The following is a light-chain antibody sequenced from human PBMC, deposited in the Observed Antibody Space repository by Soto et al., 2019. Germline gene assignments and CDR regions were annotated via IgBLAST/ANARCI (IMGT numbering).Light chain of an antibody. CDR2: EGS. CDR3: CSYAGRSTYWV. J-gene: IGLJ3*02. Sequence: QSALTQPASVSGSPGQSITISCTGTSSDVGSYNLVSWYQQHPGKAPKLMIYEGSKRPSGVSNRFSGSKSGNTASLTITGPQAEDEADYYCCSYAGRSTYWVFGGGTKLTVL. CDR1: SSDVGSYNL. V-gene: IGLV2-23*01.